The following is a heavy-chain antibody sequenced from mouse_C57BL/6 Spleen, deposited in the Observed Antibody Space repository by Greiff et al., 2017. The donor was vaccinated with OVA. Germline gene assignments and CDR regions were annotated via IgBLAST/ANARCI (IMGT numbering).Heavy chain of an antibody. D-gene: IGHD2-3*01. CDR1: GYTFTSYW. Sequence: QVQLQQPGAELVKPGASVKLSCKASGYTFTSYWMQWVKQRPGQGLAWIGEIDPSDSYTNYNQKFKGKATLTVDTSSSTAYMQLSSLTSEDSAVYYCARYDPREYYFDYWGQGTTLTVSS. CDR3: ARYDPREYYFDY. CDR2: IDPSDSYT. V-gene: IGHV1-50*01. J-gene: IGHJ2*01.